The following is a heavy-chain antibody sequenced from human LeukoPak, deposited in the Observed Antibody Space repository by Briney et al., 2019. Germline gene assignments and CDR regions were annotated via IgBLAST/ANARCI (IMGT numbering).Heavy chain of an antibody. V-gene: IGHV3-23*01. CDR1: GFTFSSYA. CDR3: AKVFPSGIAAAGHFDY. J-gene: IGHJ4*02. CDR2: ISGSGGST. D-gene: IGHD6-13*01. Sequence: GGSLRLSCAASGFTFSSYAMSWVRQAPGKGLEWVSAISGSGGSTNYADSVKGRFTISRDNSKNTLYLQMNSLRAEDTAVYYCAKVFPSGIAAAGHFDYWGQGTLVTVSS.